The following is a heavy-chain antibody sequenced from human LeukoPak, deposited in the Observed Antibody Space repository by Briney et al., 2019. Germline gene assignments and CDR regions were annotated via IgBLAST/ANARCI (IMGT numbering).Heavy chain of an antibody. V-gene: IGHV1-8*01. J-gene: IGHJ6*03. D-gene: IGHD6-13*01. CDR2: MNPNSGNT. CDR3: ARASLGSSWYVGFYYYYYMDV. CDR1: GYTFTSYD. Sequence: ASVKVSCKASGYTFTSYDINWVRQATGQGLEWMGWMNPNSGNTGYARKFQGRVTMTRNTSISTAYMELSSLRSEDTAVYYCARASLGSSWYVGFYYYYYMDVWGKGTTVTVSS.